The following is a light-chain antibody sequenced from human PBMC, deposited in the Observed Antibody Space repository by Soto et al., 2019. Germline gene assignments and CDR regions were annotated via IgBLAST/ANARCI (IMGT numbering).Light chain of an antibody. J-gene: IGKJ4*02. CDR2: ATS. V-gene: IGKV3D-20*02. Sequence: EIVVTQSPSTLSLSPGERATLSCRASQSVDSTYLAWYQQKPDQSPRLLIYATSTRAAGIPERFSGRVSGTDFTLTISRREPEDLVVHYCQEHAHWLVKFGGGTKVDIK. CDR3: QEHAHWLVK. CDR1: QSVDSTY.